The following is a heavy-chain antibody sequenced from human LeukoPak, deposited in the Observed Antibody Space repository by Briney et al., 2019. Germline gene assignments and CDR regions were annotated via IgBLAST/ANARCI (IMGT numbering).Heavy chain of an antibody. CDR1: GGSISSTTYY. V-gene: IGHV4-39*07. CDR2: IYYSGST. Sequence: SETLSLTCTVSGGSISSTTYYWGWIRQPPGKGLEWIGSIYYSGSTYYNPSLKSRVTMSVDTSKNQFSLKLNSVTAADTAVYYCARDFYGSGIYFDYWGQGTLVTVSS. D-gene: IGHD3-10*01. CDR3: ARDFYGSGIYFDY. J-gene: IGHJ4*02.